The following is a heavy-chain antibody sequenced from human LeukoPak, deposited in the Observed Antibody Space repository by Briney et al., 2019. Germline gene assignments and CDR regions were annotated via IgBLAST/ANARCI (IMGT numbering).Heavy chain of an antibody. Sequence: PSETLSLTCTVSGGSISSYYWSWIRQPPGKGLEWIGEINHSGSTNYNPSLKSRVTISVDTSKNQFSLKLSSVTAADTVVYYCARGSMGVVAAPTRNFDYWGQGTLVTVSS. CDR2: INHSGST. CDR3: ARGSMGVVAAPTRNFDY. V-gene: IGHV4-34*01. D-gene: IGHD2-15*01. J-gene: IGHJ4*02. CDR1: GGSISSYY.